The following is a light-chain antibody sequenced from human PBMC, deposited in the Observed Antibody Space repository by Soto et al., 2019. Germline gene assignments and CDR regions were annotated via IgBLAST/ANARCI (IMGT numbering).Light chain of an antibody. J-gene: IGKJ1*01. CDR2: DAS. Sequence: EIVLTQSPATLSLSPGERSTRACRASQSVSSYLAWYQQKPGQAPRLLIYDASNRATGIPARFSGSGSGTDFTLTISSLEPEDFAVYYCQQRCNWPLTFGQGTKVDIK. V-gene: IGKV3-11*01. CDR1: QSVSSY. CDR3: QQRCNWPLT.